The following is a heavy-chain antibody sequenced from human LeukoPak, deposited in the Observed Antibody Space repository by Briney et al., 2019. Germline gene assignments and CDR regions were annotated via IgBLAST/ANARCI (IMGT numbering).Heavy chain of an antibody. CDR2: INPNSGDT. CDR1: GYTFTGYH. J-gene: IGHJ4*02. CDR3: ARGSTSDWPLDH. D-gene: IGHD2-2*01. V-gene: IGHV1-2*06. Sequence: GASVKVSCKASGYTFTGYHMHWVRQAPGQGLEWMGRINPNSGDTNYAQKFQGRVTMTRDTSISTAYMELSRLRSDDTAVYYCARGSTSDWPLDHWGQETLVTISS.